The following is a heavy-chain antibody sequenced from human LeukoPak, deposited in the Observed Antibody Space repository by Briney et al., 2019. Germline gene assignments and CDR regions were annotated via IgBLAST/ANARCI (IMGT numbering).Heavy chain of an antibody. V-gene: IGHV1-69*05. CDR2: IIPIFGTA. Sequence: RASVKVSCKASGGTFSSYAISWVRQAPGQGLEWMGGIIPIFGTANYAQKFQGRVTITTDESTSTAYMELRSLRSDDTAVYYCARDRELDYWGQGTLVTVSS. D-gene: IGHD1-1*01. J-gene: IGHJ4*02. CDR3: ARDRELDY. CDR1: GGTFSSYA.